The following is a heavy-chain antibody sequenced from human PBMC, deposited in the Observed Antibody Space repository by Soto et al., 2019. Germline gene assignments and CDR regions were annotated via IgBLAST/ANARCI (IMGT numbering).Heavy chain of an antibody. J-gene: IGHJ4*02. V-gene: IGHV3-15*07. CDR1: GFIFSNAW. Sequence: GSLRLSCAGSGFIFSNAWMNWVRQAPGKGLEWVARIKSKYDGGTTDYAAPAKGRFSISRDDSKNTVYLQMNSLKTEDTAVYYCSTGVYFFDYWGQGTPVTVSS. CDR3: STGVYFFDY. CDR2: IKSKYDGGTT. D-gene: IGHD6-6*01.